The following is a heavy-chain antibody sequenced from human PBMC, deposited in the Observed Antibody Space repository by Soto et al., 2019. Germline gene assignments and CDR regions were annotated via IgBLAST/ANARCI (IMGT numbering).Heavy chain of an antibody. CDR3: VRGGYTYGLDY. CDR2: INPSGGAT. Sequence: QVQLVQSGAEVKKPGASVKVSCNTSGYTFTNYYIHWVRQAPGQGLEWMGMINPSGGATSYAQKFQVRVTMTRDTSTSTVYMELSSLRSEDTALYYCVRGGYTYGLDYWGQGTLVTVSS. J-gene: IGHJ4*02. V-gene: IGHV1-46*01. D-gene: IGHD5-18*01. CDR1: GYTFTNYY.